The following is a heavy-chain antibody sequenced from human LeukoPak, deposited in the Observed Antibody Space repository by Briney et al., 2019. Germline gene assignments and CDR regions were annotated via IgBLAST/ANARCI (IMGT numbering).Heavy chain of an antibody. CDR2: INHSGST. V-gene: IGHV4-34*01. CDR1: GGSFSGYY. Sequence: PSETLSLTCAVYGGSFSGYYWSWIRQPPGKGLEWIGEINHSGSTNYNPSLKSRVTISVDTSKNQFSLKLSSVTAADTAVYYCARGVVRGVIISWFDPWGQGTLVTVSS. CDR3: ARGVVRGVIISWFDP. J-gene: IGHJ5*02. D-gene: IGHD3-10*01.